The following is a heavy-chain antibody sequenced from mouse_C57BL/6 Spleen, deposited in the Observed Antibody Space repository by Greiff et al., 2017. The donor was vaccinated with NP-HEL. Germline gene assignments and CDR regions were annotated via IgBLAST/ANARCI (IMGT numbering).Heavy chain of an antibody. CDR2: INPNNGGT. CDR1: GYTFTDYY. V-gene: IGHV1-26*01. Sequence: EVQLQQSGPELVKPGASVKISCKASGYTFTDYYMNWVKQSHGKSLEWIGDINPNNGGTSYNQKFKGKATLTVDKSSSTAYMELRSLTSEDSAVYYCARREDGYYLDYFDYWGQGTTLTVSS. J-gene: IGHJ2*01. CDR3: ARREDGYYLDYFDY. D-gene: IGHD2-3*01.